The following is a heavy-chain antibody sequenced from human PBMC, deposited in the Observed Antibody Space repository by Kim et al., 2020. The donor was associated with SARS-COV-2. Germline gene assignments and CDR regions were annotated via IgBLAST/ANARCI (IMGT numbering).Heavy chain of an antibody. Sequence: SVKVSCKASGGTFSSYAISWVRQSPGQGLEWMGGLIPIFGTANYAQKFQGRVTITADESTSTAYMELSSLRSEDTAVFYCSLNMITFRGNPDYWGQGTLVTVSS. J-gene: IGHJ4*02. D-gene: IGHD3-16*01. CDR3: SLNMITFRGNPDY. V-gene: IGHV1-69*13. CDR2: LIPIFGTA. CDR1: GGTFSSYA.